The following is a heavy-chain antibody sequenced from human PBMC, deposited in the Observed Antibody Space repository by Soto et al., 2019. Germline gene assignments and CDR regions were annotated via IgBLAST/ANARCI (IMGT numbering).Heavy chain of an antibody. V-gene: IGHV4-59*01. CDR1: GGSISSYY. Sequence: SETLSLTCTVSGGSISSYYWSWIRQPPGKGLERIGYIYYSGSTNYNPSLNSRVTISVDTAKIQFSLKLSSVTAADMAVYYCARGSRGYSLRLDYWGQGTLVTVSS. CDR2: IYYSGST. CDR3: ARGSRGYSLRLDY. D-gene: IGHD5-18*01. J-gene: IGHJ4*02.